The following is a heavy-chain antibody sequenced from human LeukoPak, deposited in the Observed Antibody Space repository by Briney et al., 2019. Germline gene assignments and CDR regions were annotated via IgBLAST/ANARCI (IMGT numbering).Heavy chain of an antibody. Sequence: SGPTLVDPTQTLTLTCTFSGFSLSSSAVGVGWIRQPPGKGLEWLGCIDYSGITQYNPSLKSRVTISVDTSKQQFSLKLSSVTAADTAVYYCARDLELERNRWNYFESWGQGTLVTVSS. D-gene: IGHD1-1*01. CDR1: GFSLSSSAVG. V-gene: IGHV4-61*08. CDR2: IDYSGIT. J-gene: IGHJ4*02. CDR3: ARDLELERNRWNYFES.